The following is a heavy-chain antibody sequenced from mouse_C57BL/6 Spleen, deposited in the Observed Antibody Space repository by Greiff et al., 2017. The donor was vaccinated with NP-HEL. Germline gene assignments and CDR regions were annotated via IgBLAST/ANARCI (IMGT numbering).Heavy chain of an antibody. J-gene: IGHJ3*01. Sequence: VQLQQSGTVLARPGASVKMSCKTSGYTFTSYWMHWVKQRPGQGLEWIGAIYPGNSDTSYNQKFKGKAKLTAVTSASPAYMELSSLTNEDSAVYYCTRWGDSSGYWFAYWGQGTLVTVSA. V-gene: IGHV1-5*01. D-gene: IGHD3-2*02. CDR2: IYPGNSDT. CDR3: TRWGDSSGYWFAY. CDR1: GYTFTSYW.